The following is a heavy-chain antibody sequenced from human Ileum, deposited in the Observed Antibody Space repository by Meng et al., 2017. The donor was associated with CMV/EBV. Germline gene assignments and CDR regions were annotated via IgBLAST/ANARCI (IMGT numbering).Heavy chain of an antibody. CDR2: IYYDGAR. CDR1: GASMRNYY. D-gene: IGHD2-8*01. Sequence: SETLSLTCTVSGASMRNYYWSWIRQPPRKGLEWIGNIYYDGARNYNPSLKSRMIILIDTSKNQFSLKVGPVAAADTAVYYCARGNRATDANFDYWGQGTLVTVSS. CDR3: ARGNRATDANFDY. V-gene: IGHV4-59*01. J-gene: IGHJ4*02.